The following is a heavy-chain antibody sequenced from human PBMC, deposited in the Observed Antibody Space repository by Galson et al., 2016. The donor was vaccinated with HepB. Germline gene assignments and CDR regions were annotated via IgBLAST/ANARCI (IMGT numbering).Heavy chain of an antibody. CDR3: ASVTYGSGNSDY. Sequence: SVKVSCKASGGTFSTYVTSWVRQAPGHGLEWMGGTIPIFDTTNYAQNFQGSVTITADKSTNTAYMELSSLSSEDTAMYYCASVTYGSGNSDYWGQGTLVTVSS. CDR1: GGTFSTYV. J-gene: IGHJ4*02. CDR2: TIPIFDTT. D-gene: IGHD3-10*01. V-gene: IGHV1-69*06.